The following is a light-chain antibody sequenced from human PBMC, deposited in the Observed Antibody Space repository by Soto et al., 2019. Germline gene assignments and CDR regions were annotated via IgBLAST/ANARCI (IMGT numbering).Light chain of an antibody. Sequence: QSVLTQPASVSGSPGQSITISCTGTSSDVGSYNLVSWYQHHPGKAPKLMIYEVSKRPSGVSNRFSGSKSDNTASLTISGLQAEDEADYYCCSYAGSSKVFGGGTQLTVL. V-gene: IGLV2-23*02. CDR3: CSYAGSSKV. J-gene: IGLJ3*02. CDR2: EVS. CDR1: SSDVGSYNL.